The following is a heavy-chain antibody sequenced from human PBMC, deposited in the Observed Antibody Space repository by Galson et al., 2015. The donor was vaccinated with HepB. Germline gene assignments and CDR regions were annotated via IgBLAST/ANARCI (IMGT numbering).Heavy chain of an antibody. V-gene: IGHV1-69*13. CDR3: ASRGREYCSSTSCYVTGSGWFSTDY. CDR2: IIPIFGIA. D-gene: IGHD2-2*01. J-gene: IGHJ4*02. CDR1: GGTFSSYA. Sequence: SVKVSCKASGGTFSSYAISWVRQAPGQGLEWMGGIIPIFGIANYAQKFQGRVTITADESTSTAYMELSSLRSEDTAVYYCASRGREYCSSTSCYVTGSGWFSTDYWGQGTLVTVSS.